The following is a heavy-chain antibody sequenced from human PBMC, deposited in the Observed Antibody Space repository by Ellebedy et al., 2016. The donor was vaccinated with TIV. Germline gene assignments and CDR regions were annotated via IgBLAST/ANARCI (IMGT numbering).Heavy chain of an antibody. Sequence: ASVKVSXKGSGYSFSSYTIGWVRQAPGQGLEWMGWISGSNGNTKYAQKFQGRVTMTTDTSTNTAYMELRSLRSDDTAVYYCAREGAYDSGGYYELFDYWGQGTLDTVSS. CDR1: GYSFSSYT. V-gene: IGHV1-18*01. CDR2: ISGSNGNT. CDR3: AREGAYDSGGYYELFDY. J-gene: IGHJ4*02. D-gene: IGHD3-22*01.